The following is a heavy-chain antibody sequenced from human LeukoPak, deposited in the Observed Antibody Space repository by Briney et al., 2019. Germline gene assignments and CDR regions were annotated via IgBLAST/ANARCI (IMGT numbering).Heavy chain of an antibody. CDR2: ISANNGNT. V-gene: IGHV1-18*01. CDR1: GYTFTSYG. D-gene: IGHD1-26*01. CDR3: ARARATVGAPGVYFGY. Sequence: VASVKVSCKASGYTFTSYGIRWARQAPGQGLEWMGWISANNGNTNYAQKLQGRVTMTTDTSTSTAYMELRSLRSDDTAVYYCARARATVGAPGVYFGYWGQGNLVTVSS. J-gene: IGHJ4*02.